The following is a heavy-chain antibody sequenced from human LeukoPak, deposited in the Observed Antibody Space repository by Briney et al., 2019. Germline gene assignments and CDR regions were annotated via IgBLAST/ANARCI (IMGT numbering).Heavy chain of an antibody. CDR3: ARRGYYYGSGSSEYFDY. D-gene: IGHD3-10*01. J-gene: IGHJ4*02. Sequence: GEPLKISCKGSGYSFTTYWIGWVRKMPGKGLEWMEIIYPGDSDTRYSPSFQGQVTISADKSISTAYLQWSSLKASDTAMYYCARRGYYYGSGSSEYFDYWGQGTLVTVSS. CDR2: IYPGDSDT. V-gene: IGHV5-51*01. CDR1: GYSFTTYW.